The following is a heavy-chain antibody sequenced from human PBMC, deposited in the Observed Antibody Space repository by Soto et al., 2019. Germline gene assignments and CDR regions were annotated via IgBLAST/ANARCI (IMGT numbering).Heavy chain of an antibody. D-gene: IGHD2-8*01. J-gene: IGHJ1*01. CDR2: ISYDGSNK. Sequence: GSRRLSCAASGFTFSSDGMHWVRQAPGKGLEWVAVISYDGSNKYYADSVKGRFTISRDNSKNTLYLQMNSLRAEDTAVYYCAIDRRAPCPAVSTYWPQGTLFT. CDR1: GFTFSSDG. V-gene: IGHV3-30*03. CDR3: AIDRRAPCPAVSTY.